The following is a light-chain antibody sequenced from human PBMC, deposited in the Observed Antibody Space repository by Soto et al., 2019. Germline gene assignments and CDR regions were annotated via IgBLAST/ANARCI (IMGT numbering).Light chain of an antibody. CDR2: DAS. Sequence: EIVMTQSPATLSVSPGERATLSCRASQSISSNLAWYQQKPGQTPRLLISDASTRATGISARFSGSGSGTEFTLTISSLQSEDFAVYYCQQYNNWPLTFGQGTKVEIK. CDR3: QQYNNWPLT. J-gene: IGKJ1*01. CDR1: QSISSN. V-gene: IGKV3-15*01.